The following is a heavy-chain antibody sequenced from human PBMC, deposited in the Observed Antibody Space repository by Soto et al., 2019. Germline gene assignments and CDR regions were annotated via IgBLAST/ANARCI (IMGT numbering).Heavy chain of an antibody. CDR3: ARGGWYRDYYYYGMDV. Sequence: ASVKVSCKASGYTFTSYGISWVRQAPGQGLEWMGWINAGNGNTKYSQRFQGRVTITRDTSASTAYMELSSLRSEDTAVYYCARGGWYRDYYYYGMDVWGQGTTVTVSS. D-gene: IGHD6-19*01. J-gene: IGHJ6*02. CDR2: INAGNGNT. V-gene: IGHV1-3*01. CDR1: GYTFTSYG.